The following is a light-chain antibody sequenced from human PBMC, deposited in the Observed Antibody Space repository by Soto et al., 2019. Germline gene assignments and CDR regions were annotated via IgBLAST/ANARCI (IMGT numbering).Light chain of an antibody. V-gene: IGKV3-20*01. CDR1: QSFTSSY. CDR3: HQYGTSPRM. Sequence: EIVLTQSPGTLSLSPGERATLSCRASQSFTSSYLAWYQHKPGQAPRLLIYGTSSRAAGIPDRFSGSGSGTDFTLTISRLGPEDFAVYYCHQYGTSPRMVGQRTKVQIK. CDR2: GTS. J-gene: IGKJ1*01.